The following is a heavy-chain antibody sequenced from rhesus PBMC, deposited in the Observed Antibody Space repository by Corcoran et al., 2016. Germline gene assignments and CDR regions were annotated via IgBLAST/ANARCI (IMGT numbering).Heavy chain of an antibody. V-gene: IGHV4-73*01. J-gene: IGHJ4*01. CDR1: GGSISGYYY. Sequence: QVKLQQWGEGLVKPSETLSLTCAVYGGSISGYYYWSWIRQPPGKGLEGIGYIYGNSASTNYTPTLNNRVTISKDTSKNQFALKLSSVTAADTAVYYCARDRYYYDSGYYDYWGQGVLVTVSS. CDR2: IYGNSAST. CDR3: ARDRYYYDSGYYDY. D-gene: IGHD3-28*01.